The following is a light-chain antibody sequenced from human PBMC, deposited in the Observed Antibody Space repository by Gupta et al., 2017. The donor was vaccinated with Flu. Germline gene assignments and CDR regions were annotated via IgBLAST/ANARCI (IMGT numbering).Light chain of an antibody. CDR2: DAS. CDR3: QQRSNWLT. CDR1: QSVSSY. V-gene: IGKV3-11*01. Sequence: SPATLSLSPGERATRSCRASQSVSSYLAWYQQKPGQAPRLLIYDASNRATGSPARFSGSGSGTDFTLTISSLEPEDFAVYYWQQRSNWLTFGGGTKVEIK. J-gene: IGKJ4*01.